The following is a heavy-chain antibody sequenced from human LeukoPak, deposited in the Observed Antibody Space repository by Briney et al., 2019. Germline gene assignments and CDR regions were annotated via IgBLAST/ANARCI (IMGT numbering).Heavy chain of an antibody. J-gene: IGHJ6*02. CDR3: ARGRGYDILTGQTYYYYGMDV. D-gene: IGHD3-9*01. CDR2: INHSGST. V-gene: IGHV4-34*01. CDR1: GGSFSGYY. Sequence: PSETLSLTCAVYGGSFSGYYWSWIRQPPGKGLEWIGEINHSGSTNYNPSLKSRVTISVDTSKNQFSLKLSSVTAADTAVYYCARGRGYDILTGQTYYYYGMDVWGQGTAVTVSS.